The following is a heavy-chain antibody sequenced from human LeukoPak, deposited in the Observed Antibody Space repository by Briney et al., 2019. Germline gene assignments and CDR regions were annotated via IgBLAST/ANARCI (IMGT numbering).Heavy chain of an antibody. CDR1: GFTFNTFA. CDR2: ISSSGEFT. V-gene: IGHV3-23*01. CDR3: SKDRPNYYHSSGSYYKRSGDY. J-gene: IGHJ4*02. Sequence: GGSLRLSCAASGFTFNTFAMSWVRQAPGRGLEWVSSISSSGEFTYYVDSLKGRFTISRDNSKNTLYLQMSRLTADDTAVYYCSKDRPNYYHSSGSYYKRSGDYWGQGTLVTVSS. D-gene: IGHD3-22*01.